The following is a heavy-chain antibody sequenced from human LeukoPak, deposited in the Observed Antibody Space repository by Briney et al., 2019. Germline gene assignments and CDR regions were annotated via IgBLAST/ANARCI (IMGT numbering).Heavy chain of an antibody. CDR1: GGSISSSNYY. CDR2: IYYSGST. Sequence: SETLSLTCTVSGGSISSSNYYWGWIRQPPGKGLEWIGSIYYSGSTYYNPSLKSRVTISVDTSKNQFSLKLSSVTAADTAVYYCARAGAVVDNWFDPWGQGTLVTVSS. D-gene: IGHD2-15*01. J-gene: IGHJ5*02. V-gene: IGHV4-39*07. CDR3: ARAGAVVDNWFDP.